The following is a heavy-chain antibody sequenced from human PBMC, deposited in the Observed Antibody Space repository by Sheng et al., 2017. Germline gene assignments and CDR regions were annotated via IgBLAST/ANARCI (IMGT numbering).Heavy chain of an antibody. D-gene: IGHD3-3*01. CDR2: IRSKANTYAT. CDR3: TSPQDDFWTGYYIN. Sequence: EVHLVESGGGLVQPGGSLKLSCAASGFTFSGSAMHWVRQASGKGLEWVGHIRSKANTYATEYAASVKGRFVISRDDSKNTAYLQMNSLETDDTAVYFCTSPQDDFWTGYYINWGQGTLVTVSS. V-gene: IGHV3-73*02. CDR1: GFTFSGSA. J-gene: IGHJ4*02.